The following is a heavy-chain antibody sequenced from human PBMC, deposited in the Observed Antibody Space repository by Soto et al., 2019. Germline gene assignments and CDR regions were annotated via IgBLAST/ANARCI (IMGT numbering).Heavy chain of an antibody. Sequence: FSSYATSWVRQAPGQGLEWMGGIIPIFGTANYAQKFQGRVMITADESTSTAYMELSSLRSEDTAVYYCARDCTNGVCYGPWYFDLWGRGTLVTVSS. D-gene: IGHD2-8*01. J-gene: IGHJ2*01. V-gene: IGHV1-69*01. CDR2: IIPIFGTA. CDR1: FSSYA. CDR3: ARDCTNGVCYGPWYFDL.